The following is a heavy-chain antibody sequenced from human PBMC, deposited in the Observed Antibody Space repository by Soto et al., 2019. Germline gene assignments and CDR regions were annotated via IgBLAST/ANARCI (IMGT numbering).Heavy chain of an antibody. D-gene: IGHD3-10*01. J-gene: IGHJ6*02. CDR3: AREGYYSGSESYSPPRYYGMDV. CDR1: GYSFTTYG. Sequence: QVQLVQSGAEVKKPGASVKVSCTASGYSFTTYGISWVRQAPGQGLEWMGWISDYNGNTNYEKKFQGRVTMTPDTPTRTAYLELKSVRSDDTAVYYCAREGYYSGSESYSPPRYYGMDVWCQGSTVTVS. CDR2: ISDYNGNT. V-gene: IGHV1-18*01.